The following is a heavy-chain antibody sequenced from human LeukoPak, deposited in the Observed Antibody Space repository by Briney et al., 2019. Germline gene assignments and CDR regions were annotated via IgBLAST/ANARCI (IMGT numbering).Heavy chain of an antibody. V-gene: IGHV4-61*02. Sequence: SETLSLTCTVSGGSISSGRYYWNWIRQPAGKGLEWIGRIYTSGSTNYNPSLKSRITISVDTSKNQFSLKLSSVTAADTAVYYCARFPGGAEYRHYYYMDVWGKGTTVTISS. D-gene: IGHD1-14*01. J-gene: IGHJ6*03. CDR1: GGSISSGRYY. CDR3: ARFPGGAEYRHYYYMDV. CDR2: IYTSGST.